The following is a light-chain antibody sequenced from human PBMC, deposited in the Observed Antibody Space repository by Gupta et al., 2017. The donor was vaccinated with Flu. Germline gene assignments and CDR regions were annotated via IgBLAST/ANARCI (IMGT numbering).Light chain of an antibody. CDR3: QQSYSTPST. V-gene: IGKV1-39*01. CDR2: AAS. Sequence: DIQMTQSPSSLFGSVGDIVTITRRASQSISTYLNWYQQKPGKAPNLLIYAASSLQSGVPSRFSGSGSGTDFTLTISSLQPEDFVAYYCQQSYSTPSTFGQGTKVEIK. CDR1: QSISTY. J-gene: IGKJ2*01.